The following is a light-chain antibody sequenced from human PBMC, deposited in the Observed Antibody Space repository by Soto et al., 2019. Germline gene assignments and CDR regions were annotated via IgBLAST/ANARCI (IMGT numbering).Light chain of an antibody. CDR3: SSYTSSSTLV. CDR2: EVS. Sequence: QSALTRPASVSGSPGQSITISCTGTSSDVGGYNYVSWYQQHPGKAPKVMIYEVSDRPSGVSNRFSGSKSGNTASLTISGLQADDEADYYCSSYTSSSTLVFGTGTKLTVL. J-gene: IGLJ1*01. CDR1: SSDVGGYNY. V-gene: IGLV2-14*01.